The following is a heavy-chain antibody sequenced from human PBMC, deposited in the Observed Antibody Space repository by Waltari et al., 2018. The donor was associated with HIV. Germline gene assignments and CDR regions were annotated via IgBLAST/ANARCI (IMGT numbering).Heavy chain of an antibody. CDR2: MNPNSGNT. V-gene: IGHV1-8*01. CDR3: ARGPQDYPKYYFDY. Sequence: VQLVQSGAEVKKPGPSVKVSSNASGYTFTSYAINCVRQATGQGLEWLGWMNPNSGNTGYAQRFQGRVTMTRNTSISTAYMELSSLRSEDTAVYFCARGPQDYPKYYFDYWGQGTLVTVSS. J-gene: IGHJ4*02. D-gene: IGHD4-17*01. CDR1: GYTFTSYA.